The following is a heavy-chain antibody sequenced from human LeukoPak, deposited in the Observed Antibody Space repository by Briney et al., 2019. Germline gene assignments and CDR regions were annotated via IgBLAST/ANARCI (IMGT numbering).Heavy chain of an antibody. V-gene: IGHV1-2*02. CDR2: SNPNSGST. CDR3: ARATRGLRGGLDAFDI. J-gene: IGHJ3*02. CDR1: GYTFTGDY. D-gene: IGHD4-17*01. Sequence: ASVTVTCKASGYTFTGDYFHGLRQPPAGEGQELGWSNPNSGSTNYAQKFQGRVTMTRDTSISTAYMELSRLRSDDTAVYYCARATRGLRGGLDAFDIWGQGTMVTVSS.